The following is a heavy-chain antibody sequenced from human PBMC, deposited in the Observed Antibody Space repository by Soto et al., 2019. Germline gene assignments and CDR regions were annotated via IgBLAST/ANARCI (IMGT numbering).Heavy chain of an antibody. Sequence: SLRLSCAASGFTFSSYAMHWVRQAPGKGLEWVAVISYDGSNKYYADSVKGRFTISRDNSKNTLYLQMNSLRAEDTAVYYCARDRRYDDSSGLAPPPYFQHWGQGTLVTVSS. V-gene: IGHV3-30-3*01. J-gene: IGHJ1*01. CDR1: GFTFSSYA. D-gene: IGHD3-22*01. CDR2: ISYDGSNK. CDR3: ARDRRYDDSSGLAPPPYFQH.